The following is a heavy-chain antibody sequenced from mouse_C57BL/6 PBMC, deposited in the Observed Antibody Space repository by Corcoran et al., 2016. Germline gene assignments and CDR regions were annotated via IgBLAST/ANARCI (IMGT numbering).Heavy chain of an antibody. V-gene: IGHV9-3*01. CDR3: ARGAQATDY. J-gene: IGHJ2*01. D-gene: IGHD3-2*02. CDR1: GYTFTTYG. CDR2: INTYSGVP. Sequence: QIQLVQSGPELKKPGETVKISCKASGYTFTTYGMSWVKQAPGKGLKWMGWINTYSGVPTYADDFKGRFAFSLETSASTAYLQINNLKNEDTATYFCARGAQATDYWGQGTTLTVSS.